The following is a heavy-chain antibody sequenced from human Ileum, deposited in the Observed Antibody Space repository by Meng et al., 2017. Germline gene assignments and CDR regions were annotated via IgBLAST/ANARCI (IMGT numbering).Heavy chain of an antibody. CDR3: ARTSGWFYY. D-gene: IGHD6-19*01. J-gene: IGHJ4*02. V-gene: IGHV4-34*01. CDR1: GGSFSGYY. Sequence: QVQLPQWGAGLLKPSQTLSLTCAVYGGSFSGYYWSWIRQPPGKGLEWIGEINHSGSTNYNPSLKSRVTISVDTSKNQFSLKLSSVTAADTAVYYCARTSGWFYYWGQGTLVTVSS. CDR2: INHSGST.